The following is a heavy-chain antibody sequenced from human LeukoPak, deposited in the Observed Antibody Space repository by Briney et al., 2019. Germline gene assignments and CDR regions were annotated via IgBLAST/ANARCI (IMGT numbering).Heavy chain of an antibody. CDR2: ISYSGST. J-gene: IGHJ3*02. CDR3: ARDPTTVTKGFDI. CDR1: GGSISNHY. V-gene: IGHV4-59*11. D-gene: IGHD4-17*01. Sequence: SETLSLTCTVSGGSISNHYWTWIRQPPGKGLKWIGYISYSGSTNYNPSLRSRVTISIDTSNNHISLRLSPVTAADTAVYYCARDPTTVTKGFDIWGLGTMFTVSP.